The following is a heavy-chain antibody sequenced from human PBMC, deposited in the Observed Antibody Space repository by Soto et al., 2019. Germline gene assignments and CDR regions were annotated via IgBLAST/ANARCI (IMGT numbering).Heavy chain of an antibody. CDR3: AKDRRPNYYYGMDV. CDR2: ISYDGSNK. V-gene: IGHV3-30*18. CDR1: GFTFSSYG. J-gene: IGHJ6*02. Sequence: QVQLVESGGGVVQPGRSLRLSCAAFGFTFSSYGMHWVRQAPGKGLEWVAVISYDGSNKYYADSVKGRFTISRDNSXNTRYLQMNSLRAEDTAVYYCAKDRRPNYYYGMDVWGQGTTVTVSS. D-gene: IGHD6-25*01.